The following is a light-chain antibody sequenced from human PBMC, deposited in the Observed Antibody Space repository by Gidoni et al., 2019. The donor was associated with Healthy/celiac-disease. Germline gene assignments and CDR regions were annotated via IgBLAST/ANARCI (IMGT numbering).Light chain of an antibody. V-gene: IGLV3-21*03. Sequence: SDMLPQPPAAPVAHGKTARISGGGNNIGSKSGHWYQQRPGQCPVLVVYDDSDRPSGIPERFSGSNSGNTATLTISRVEAGDEAAYYCQVWDSSSDHVVFGGGTKLTVL. CDR2: DDS. CDR3: QVWDSSSDHVV. J-gene: IGLJ2*01. CDR1: NIGSKS.